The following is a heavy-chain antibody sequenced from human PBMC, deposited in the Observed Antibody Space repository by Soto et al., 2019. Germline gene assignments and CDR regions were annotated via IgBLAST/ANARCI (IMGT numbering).Heavy chain of an antibody. Sequence: QVQLQESGPGLVKPSQTLSLTCTVSGGSISSGGYYWSWIRQHPGKGLEWIGYIYYSGSTNYNPSLKSRVTISVDTSKNQFSLKLSSVTAADTVVYYCARYYDSSGYYFDYWGQGTLVTVSS. V-gene: IGHV4-31*03. CDR2: IYYSGST. J-gene: IGHJ4*02. D-gene: IGHD3-22*01. CDR3: ARYYDSSGYYFDY. CDR1: GGSISSGGYY.